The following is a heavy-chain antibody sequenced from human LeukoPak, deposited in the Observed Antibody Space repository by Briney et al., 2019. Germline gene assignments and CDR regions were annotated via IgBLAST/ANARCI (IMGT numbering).Heavy chain of an antibody. CDR1: GYTFTGYY. CDR2: INPNSGGT. V-gene: IGHV1-2*02. D-gene: IGHD3-10*01. Sequence: ASVKVSCKASGYTFTGYYMHWVRQAPGQGLEWMGWINPNSGGTNYAQKFQGRVTMTRDTSISTAYMELSRLRSDDTAVYYCSRGAYYYGSGSYLGVWGKGTTVTISS. J-gene: IGHJ6*04. CDR3: SRGAYYYGSGSYLGV.